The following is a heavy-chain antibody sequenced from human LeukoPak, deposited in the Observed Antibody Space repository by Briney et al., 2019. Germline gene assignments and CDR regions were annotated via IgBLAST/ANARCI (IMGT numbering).Heavy chain of an antibody. CDR2: IYYSGST. J-gene: IGHJ5*02. D-gene: IGHD6-13*01. CDR1: GGSISSGGYY. Sequence: SQTLSLTCTVSGGSISSGGYYWSWIRQHPGKGLEWIGYIYYSGSTYYNPSLKSQVTISVDTSKNQFSLKLSSVTAADTAVYYCARVAAPRRAFDPWGQGTLVTVSS. V-gene: IGHV4-31*01. CDR3: ARVAAPRRAFDP.